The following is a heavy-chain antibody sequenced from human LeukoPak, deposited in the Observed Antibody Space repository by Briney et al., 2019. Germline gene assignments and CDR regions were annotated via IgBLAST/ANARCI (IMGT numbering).Heavy chain of an antibody. Sequence: GGSLRLSCAASGFTFSNAWMSWVCQALGKGLEWVSYISSSGSTIYYADSVKGRFTISRDNAKNSLYLQMNSLRAEDTAVYYCAELGITMIGGVWGKGTTVTISS. D-gene: IGHD3-10*02. CDR3: AELGITMIGGV. CDR1: GFTFSNAW. J-gene: IGHJ6*04. V-gene: IGHV3-11*04. CDR2: ISSSGSTI.